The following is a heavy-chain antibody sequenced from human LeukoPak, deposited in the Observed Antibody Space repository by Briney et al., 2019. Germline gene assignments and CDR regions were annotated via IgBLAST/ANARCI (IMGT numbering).Heavy chain of an antibody. V-gene: IGHV3-23*01. CDR1: GFAFSSCA. Sequence: GGSLRLSCAASGFAFSSCALSWVRQAPGKGLEWVSTVNNAGGTYYPDSVKGRFTISRDNSKNTLYLQMNSLRAEDTAIYYCAKRGGGAAPGDFDLGGRGTLATVSS. CDR2: VNNAGGT. J-gene: IGHJ2*01. D-gene: IGHD3-10*01. CDR3: AKRGGGAAPGDFDL.